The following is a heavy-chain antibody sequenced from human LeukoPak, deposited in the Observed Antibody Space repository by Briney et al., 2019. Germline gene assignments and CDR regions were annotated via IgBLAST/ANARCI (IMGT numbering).Heavy chain of an antibody. V-gene: IGHV1-18*01. CDR2: LNPNSGDT. CDR1: GYTFTSYG. CDR3: AKSSGQTQYYYYYYMDV. J-gene: IGHJ6*03. D-gene: IGHD6-19*01. Sequence: ASVKVSCKASGYTFTSYGISWVRQAPGQGLEWMGWLNPNSGDTKDSQKFQGRVTMTRDTSTSTVYMELSSLRSEDTAVYYCAKSSGQTQYYYYYYMDVWGKGTTVTVSS.